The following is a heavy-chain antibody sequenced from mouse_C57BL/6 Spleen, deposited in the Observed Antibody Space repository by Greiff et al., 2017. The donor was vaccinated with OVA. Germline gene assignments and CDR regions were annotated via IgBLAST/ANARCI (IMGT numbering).Heavy chain of an antibody. CDR3: TRSACDYDDYAMGY. J-gene: IGHJ4*01. V-gene: IGHV1-5*01. Sequence: VQLQQSGTVLARPGASVKMSCKTSGYTFTSYWMHWVKQRPGQGLEWIGAIYPGNSDISYKQKFKGKAKLTAVTAASTVYMELSSLTNEDSAVYYCTRSACDYDDYAMGYWGQGASVTVSS. CDR2: IYPGNSDI. CDR1: GYTFTSYW. D-gene: IGHD2-4*01.